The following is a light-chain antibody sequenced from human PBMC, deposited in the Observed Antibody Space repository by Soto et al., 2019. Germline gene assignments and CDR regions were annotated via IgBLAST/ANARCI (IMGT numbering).Light chain of an antibody. CDR3: QQYYRTPLT. J-gene: IGKJ4*01. V-gene: IGKV4-1*01. CDR1: QTILYSSNNNNY. Sequence: DIVMTQSPDSLAVSLGERATINCKSSQTILYSSNNNNYLAWYQQKPGQPPNLLIYWASTRESGVPDRFSGSGSGTDFTLTISSLQAEDVAVYYCQQYYRTPLTFGGGTKVEIK. CDR2: WAS.